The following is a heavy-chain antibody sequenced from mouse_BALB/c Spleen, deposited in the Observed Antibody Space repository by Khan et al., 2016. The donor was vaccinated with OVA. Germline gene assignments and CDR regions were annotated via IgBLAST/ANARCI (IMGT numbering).Heavy chain of an antibody. Sequence: EVQLQESGGDLVKPGGSLKLSCAASGYTFSSYSMSWVRQTPDKRLEWVATISSDGDYTYFPDSVKGRFTISRDNAKNTLNLQMSSVKSEDTALYYCASHLTGSFAYWGQGTLVTVSA. J-gene: IGHJ3*01. CDR3: ASHLTGSFAY. CDR2: ISSDGDYT. CDR1: GYTFSSYS. V-gene: IGHV5-6*01. D-gene: IGHD4-1*01.